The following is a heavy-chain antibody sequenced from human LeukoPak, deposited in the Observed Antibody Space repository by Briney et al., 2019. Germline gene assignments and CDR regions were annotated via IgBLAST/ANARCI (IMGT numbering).Heavy chain of an antibody. Sequence: PSETLSLTCTVSGGSISSSSYYWGWIRQPPGKGLEWIGSIYYSGSTNYNPSLKSRVTISVDTSKNQFSLKLSSVTAADTAVYYCARAHRGLTRPLDYWGQGTLVTVSS. CDR3: ARAHRGLTRPLDY. V-gene: IGHV4-39*07. CDR2: IYYSGST. J-gene: IGHJ4*02. CDR1: GGSISSSSYY. D-gene: IGHD3-10*01.